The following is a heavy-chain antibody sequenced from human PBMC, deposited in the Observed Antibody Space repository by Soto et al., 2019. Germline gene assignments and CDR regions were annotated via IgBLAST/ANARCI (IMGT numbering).Heavy chain of an antibody. CDR1: GFTFSSYG. CDR3: AKERTTVTSAGPGCYFDY. D-gene: IGHD4-17*01. V-gene: IGHV3-30*18. Sequence: QVQLVESGGGVVQPGRSLRLSCAASGFTFSSYGMHWVRQAPGKGLEWVAVISYDGSNKYYADSVKGRFTISRDNSKNTLYLQMNSLRAEDTAVYYCAKERTTVTSAGPGCYFDYWGQGTLVTGSS. J-gene: IGHJ4*02. CDR2: ISYDGSNK.